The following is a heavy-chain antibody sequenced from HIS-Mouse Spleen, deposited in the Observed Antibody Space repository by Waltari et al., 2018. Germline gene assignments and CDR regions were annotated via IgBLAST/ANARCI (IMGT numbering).Heavy chain of an antibody. Sequence: QITLKESGPTLVKPTQTLTLTYTFSGFSLSTSVVGVGWIRQPPGKALEWLALIYWDDDKRYSPSLKSRLTITKDTSKNQVVLTVTNMDPVDTASYYCAHLTTKSTVVTPGHYFDYWGQGTLVTVSS. CDR3: AHLTTKSTVVTPGHYFDY. CDR1: GFSLSTSVVG. D-gene: IGHD4-17*01. CDR2: IYWDDDK. J-gene: IGHJ4*02. V-gene: IGHV2-5*02.